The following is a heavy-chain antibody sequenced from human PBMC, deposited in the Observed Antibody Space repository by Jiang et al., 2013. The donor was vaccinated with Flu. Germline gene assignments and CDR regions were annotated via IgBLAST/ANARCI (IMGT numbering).Heavy chain of an antibody. CDR1: GYDFSDHW. CDR3: ARYATPGGSGSQDIDY. J-gene: IGHJ4*02. CDR2: IYPYDSDT. Sequence: GAEVKKPGESLRISCKGSGYDFSDHWIGWVRQMPGRGLEWMGVIYPYDSDTRYSPSFQGQVTISADKSISTAYLQWSSLKASDTAMYYCARYATPGGSGSQDIDYWGQGTLVTVSS. D-gene: IGHD3-10*01. V-gene: IGHV5-51*01.